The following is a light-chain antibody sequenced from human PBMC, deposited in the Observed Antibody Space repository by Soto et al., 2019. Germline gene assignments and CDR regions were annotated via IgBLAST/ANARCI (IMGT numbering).Light chain of an antibody. CDR2: AAS. V-gene: IGKV1-9*01. J-gene: IGKJ1*01. CDR1: QGINTY. Sequence: DIQLSQSPSFLSASVGDRVTITCRASQGINTYLAWYQQKPRKAPKLLISAASALQSGVPSRFSGSGSGTEFTLTVSSLQPEDFATYYCQQLHSYPRTFGQGTKVDIK. CDR3: QQLHSYPRT.